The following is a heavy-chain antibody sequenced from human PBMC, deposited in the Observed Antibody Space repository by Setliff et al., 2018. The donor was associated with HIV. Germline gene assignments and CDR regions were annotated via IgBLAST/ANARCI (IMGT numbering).Heavy chain of an antibody. V-gene: IGHV4-39*01. CDR2: IYYSGST. CDR3: ARHRDPPGTSWIYYYYYMDL. Sequence: SETLSLTCTVSGGSISSSSYYWGWIRQPPGKGLEWIGSIYYSGSTNYNPSLKSRVTISVDTSKNQFSLKLSSVTAADTGVYYCARHRDPPGTSWIYYYYYMDLWGEGTTVTVS. J-gene: IGHJ6*03. D-gene: IGHD6-13*01. CDR1: GGSISSSSYY.